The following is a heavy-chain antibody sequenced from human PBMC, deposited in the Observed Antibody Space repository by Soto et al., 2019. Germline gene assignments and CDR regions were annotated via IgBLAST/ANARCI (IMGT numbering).Heavy chain of an antibody. Sequence: EVQLVESGGGLVQPGGSLRLSCAASGVSFSAFWMSWVRQIPGKGLEWVANINQDGSEKQYVDSVKGRFTISRDNAKNSLFLQMNSLRAEDSAVYYCARDRGWIIVVIPASFDLWGRGALVSVSS. V-gene: IGHV3-7*01. J-gene: IGHJ4*02. D-gene: IGHD2-15*01. CDR3: ARDRGWIIVVIPASFDL. CDR1: GVSFSAFW. CDR2: INQDGSEK.